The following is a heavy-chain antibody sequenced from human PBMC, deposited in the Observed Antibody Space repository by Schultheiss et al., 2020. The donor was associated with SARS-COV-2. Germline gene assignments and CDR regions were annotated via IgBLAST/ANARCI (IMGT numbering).Heavy chain of an antibody. D-gene: IGHD3-3*01. J-gene: IGHJ4*02. CDR1: GFTFSSYW. Sequence: GGSLRLSCAASGFTFSSYWMSWVRQAPGKGLEWVSAISGSGGSTYYADSVKGRFTISRDNSKNTLYLQMNSLKTEDTAVYYCTTDDFWSGREFDYWGQGTLVTVSS. CDR3: TTDDFWSGREFDY. V-gene: IGHV3-23*01. CDR2: ISGSGGST.